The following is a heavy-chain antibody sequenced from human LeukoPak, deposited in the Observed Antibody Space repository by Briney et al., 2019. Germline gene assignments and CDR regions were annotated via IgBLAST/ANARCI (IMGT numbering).Heavy chain of an antibody. V-gene: IGHV3-15*01. Sequence: GGSLRLSCAASGFTLSNAWMSWVRQAPGKGLEWVGRIKSKTDGGTTDYAAPVKGRFTISRDDSKNTLYLQMNSLKTEDTAVYYCTTGPLLCGELRWFDPWGQGTLVTVSS. D-gene: IGHD3-10*01. CDR2: IKSKTDGGTT. CDR3: TTGPLLCGELRWFDP. CDR1: GFTLSNAW. J-gene: IGHJ5*02.